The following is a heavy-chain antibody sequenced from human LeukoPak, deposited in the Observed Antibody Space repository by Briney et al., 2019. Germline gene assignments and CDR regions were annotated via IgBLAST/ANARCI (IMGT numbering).Heavy chain of an antibody. CDR3: ARDDPHSGSYLMAFDY. CDR1: GYTLTGYY. Sequence: ASVKVSCKASGYTLTGYYMHWVRQTPGQGLEWMGSINPLSGGTNYAQKLQGRVTMTTDTSASTAYMELRSLRSDDTAVYYCARDDPHSGSYLMAFDYWGQGTLVTVSS. D-gene: IGHD1-26*01. V-gene: IGHV1-2*02. CDR2: INPLSGGT. J-gene: IGHJ4*02.